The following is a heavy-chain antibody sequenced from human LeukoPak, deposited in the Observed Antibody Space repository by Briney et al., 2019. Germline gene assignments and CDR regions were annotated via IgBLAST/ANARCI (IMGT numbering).Heavy chain of an antibody. V-gene: IGHV4-30-4*01. CDR3: ARALGYCGSTKCNYGLDV. J-gene: IGHJ6*02. CDR2: IYYSGST. D-gene: IGHD2-2*01. Sequence: SETLSLTCTVSGGSISSGDFYWSWIRQPPGKGLEWIGYIYYSGSTYYNPSLKSRVTISVDASKNEFSLKLSSVTAADTAVYYCARALGYCGSTKCNYGLDVWGQGTTVTVSS. CDR1: GGSISSGDFY.